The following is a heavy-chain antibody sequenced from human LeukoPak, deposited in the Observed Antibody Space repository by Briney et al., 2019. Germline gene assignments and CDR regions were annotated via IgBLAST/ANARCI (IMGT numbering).Heavy chain of an antibody. J-gene: IGHJ4*02. CDR3: TRELLRLLTLFDY. Sequence: PGGPLRLSCEASGFTFTNAWMNWVRQAPGKGPEWVGRMKSKRDGGATEYAAPVKGRFTISRDDSKSIAYLQMNSLKTEDTAVYYCTRELLRLLTLFDYWGQGTLVTVSS. V-gene: IGHV3-15*01. CDR2: MKSKRDGGAT. D-gene: IGHD3-3*01. CDR1: GFTFTNAW.